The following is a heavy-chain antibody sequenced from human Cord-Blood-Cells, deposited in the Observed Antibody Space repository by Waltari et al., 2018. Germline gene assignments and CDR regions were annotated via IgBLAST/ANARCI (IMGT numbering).Heavy chain of an antibody. V-gene: IGHV3-30*09. CDR3: AILGTGLDY. Sequence: QVQLVESGGGVVQPGRSLRLSCAASGFTFRSYAMHWVRQAQGKGREWVAVIADDGSNKYYADSVKGGFAISRDNSKNTLYLQMNSLRAEDTAVYYCAILGTGLDYWGQGTLVTVSS. CDR1: GFTFRSYA. D-gene: IGHD1-1*01. CDR2: IADDGSNK. J-gene: IGHJ4*02.